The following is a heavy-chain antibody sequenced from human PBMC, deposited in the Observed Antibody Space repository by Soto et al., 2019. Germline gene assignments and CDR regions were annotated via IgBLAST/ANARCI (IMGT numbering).Heavy chain of an antibody. Sequence: QVQLVQSGAEVKKPGASVKVSCKASGYTFTSYGISWVRQAPGKGLVWMGWISAYNGNTNYAQKLQGRVTMTTDTSTIKDYIELRSLRSDDTAVYYCARDTPPVALWFGELYASYYYYGMDVCGQGPTVTVSS. V-gene: IGHV1-18*01. CDR2: ISAYNGNT. CDR3: ARDTPPVALWFGELYASYYYYGMDV. CDR1: GYTFTSYG. J-gene: IGHJ6*02. D-gene: IGHD3-10*01.